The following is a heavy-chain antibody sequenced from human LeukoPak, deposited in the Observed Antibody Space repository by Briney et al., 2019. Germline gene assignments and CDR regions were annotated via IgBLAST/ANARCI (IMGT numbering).Heavy chain of an antibody. CDR1: GFTFTRYW. Sequence: GGSLRLSCATSGFTFTRYWMAWIRQSPGKGLERVSNINQDETQQYYLDSVEGRFTVSRDNAKASVYLQMNNLRVDDTAVYYCSNGIYSSSYWGQGTLVTVSS. CDR2: INQDETQQ. D-gene: IGHD6-6*01. CDR3: SNGIYSSSY. J-gene: IGHJ4*02. V-gene: IGHV3-7*01.